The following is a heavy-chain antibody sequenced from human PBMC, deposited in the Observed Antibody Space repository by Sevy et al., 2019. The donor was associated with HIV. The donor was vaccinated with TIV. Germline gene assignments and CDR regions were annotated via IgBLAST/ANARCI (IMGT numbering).Heavy chain of an antibody. Sequence: ASVKVSCKTSGYEFTNFGISWVRQAPGQGLEWMGWISPYNGNTNYAQTFQGRVTLTTDTSTSTAYMEVRSLRSDDTAVHYCGRLTKWMAFQYFEYWGQGTLVTVSS. D-gene: IGHD6-19*01. CDR1: GYEFTNFG. V-gene: IGHV1-18*01. J-gene: IGHJ4*02. CDR2: ISPYNGNT. CDR3: GRLTKWMAFQYFEY.